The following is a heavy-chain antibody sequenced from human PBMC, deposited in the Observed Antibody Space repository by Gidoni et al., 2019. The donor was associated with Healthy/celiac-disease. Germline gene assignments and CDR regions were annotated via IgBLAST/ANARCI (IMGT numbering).Heavy chain of an antibody. CDR2: IRSKAYGGTT. CDR3: TRAPYITMVRGVICYYFDY. V-gene: IGHV3-49*04. D-gene: IGHD3-10*01. CDR1: GFTFGDYA. J-gene: IGHJ4*02. Sequence: EVQLVESGGGLVQPGRSLRLSCTASGFTFGDYAMSWVRQAPGKGLEWVGFIRSKAYGGTTEYAASVKGRFTISRDDSKSIAYLQMNSLKTEDTAVYYCTRAPYITMVRGVICYYFDYWGQGTLVTVSS.